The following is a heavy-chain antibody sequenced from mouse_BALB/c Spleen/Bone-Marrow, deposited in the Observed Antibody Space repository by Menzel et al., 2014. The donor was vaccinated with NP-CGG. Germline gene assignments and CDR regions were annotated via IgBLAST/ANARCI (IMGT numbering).Heavy chain of an antibody. J-gene: IGHJ3*01. CDR1: GYTFTSYW. CDR3: ARGLYDYDSY. D-gene: IGHD2-4*01. Sequence: VKLVESGAELVKPGASVKLSCKASGYTFTSYWMHWVKQRPGQGLEWIGEINPCNGRTNYNEKFKSKATLTVDKSSSTAYMQLSSLTSEDSAVYYCARGLYDYDSYWGQGTLVTVSA. V-gene: IGHV1S81*02. CDR2: INPCNGRT.